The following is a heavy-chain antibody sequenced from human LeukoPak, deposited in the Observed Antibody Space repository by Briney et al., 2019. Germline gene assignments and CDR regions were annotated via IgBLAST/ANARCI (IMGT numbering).Heavy chain of an antibody. Sequence: ASVKVSCKASGYTFTSYDINWVRRATGQGLEWMGWMNPNSGNTGYAQKFQGRVTITRNTSISTAYMELSSLRSEDTAVYYCARGGWDSSGYYIVADYWGQGTLVTVSS. J-gene: IGHJ4*02. CDR1: GYTFTSYD. CDR3: ARGGWDSSGYYIVADY. D-gene: IGHD3-22*01. V-gene: IGHV1-8*03. CDR2: MNPNSGNT.